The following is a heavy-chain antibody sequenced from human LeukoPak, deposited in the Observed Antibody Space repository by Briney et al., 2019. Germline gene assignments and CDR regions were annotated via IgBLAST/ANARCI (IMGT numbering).Heavy chain of an antibody. V-gene: IGHV3-23*01. J-gene: IGHJ4*02. Sequence: PGGSLRLSCAASGFTFSNYAMSRVRQAPGKGLEWVSAVSGRDTSTYYTDSVKGRFTISRDNSKNTLYLQMNSLSAEDTAIYYCAKWGDYDVLTGYYDSDYWGQGTLVTVSS. CDR3: AKWGDYDVLTGYYDSDY. D-gene: IGHD3-9*01. CDR1: GFTFSNYA. CDR2: VSGRDTST.